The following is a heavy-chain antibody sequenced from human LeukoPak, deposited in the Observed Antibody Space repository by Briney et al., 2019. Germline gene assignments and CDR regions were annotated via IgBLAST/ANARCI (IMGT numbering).Heavy chain of an antibody. V-gene: IGHV3-66*01. CDR3: ARLNFGDDC. CDR2: IYGSTSA. D-gene: IGHD4-17*01. Sequence: PGGSLRLSCAASGFTVSSKYINWVRQAPGKGLEWVSLIYGSTSADYAGSVKGRFTISRDNSMNTVYLQMNSLRAEDTAIYYCARLNFGDDCWGQGTLVAVSS. J-gene: IGHJ4*02. CDR1: GFTVSSKY.